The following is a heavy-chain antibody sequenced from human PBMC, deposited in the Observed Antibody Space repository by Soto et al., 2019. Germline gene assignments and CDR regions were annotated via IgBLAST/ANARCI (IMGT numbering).Heavy chain of an antibody. V-gene: IGHV3-23*01. D-gene: IGHD3-10*01. J-gene: IGHJ4*02. CDR1: GFTFSSYA. CDR3: AKGGGFGELLYYREDFDY. Sequence: PGESLKISCAASGFTFSSYAMSWVRQAPGKGLEWVSAISGSGGSTYYADSVKGRFTISRDNSKNTLYLQMNSLRAEDTAVYYCAKGGGFGELLYYREDFDYWGQGTLVTVSS. CDR2: ISGSGGST.